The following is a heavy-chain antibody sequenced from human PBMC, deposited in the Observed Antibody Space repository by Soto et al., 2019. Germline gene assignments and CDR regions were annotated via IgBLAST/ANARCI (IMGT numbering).Heavy chain of an antibody. J-gene: IGHJ3*01. Sequence: PETLPLTCTVSRGSINNYYWTLIRQPPGKGLEWIGYVSYSGRTNYNPSLKSRVNMFVDKSKNQFSLNLTSVTAADTPVYYCARWYYTLLNLIDVCGQRSMVTVSS. CDR2: VSYSGRT. CDR3: ARWYYTLLNLIDV. V-gene: IGHV4-59*03. CDR1: RGSINNYY. D-gene: IGHD1-7*01.